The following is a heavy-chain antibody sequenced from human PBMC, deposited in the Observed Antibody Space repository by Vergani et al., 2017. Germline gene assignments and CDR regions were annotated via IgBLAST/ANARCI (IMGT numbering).Heavy chain of an antibody. V-gene: IGHV4-31*02. CDR1: GFTFSDYY. Sequence: QVQLVESGGGLVKPGGSLRLSCAASGFTFSDYYMSWIRQHPGKGLEWIGYIYYSGSTYYNPSLKSRVTISVDTSKNQFSLKLSSVTAADTAVYYCAREASYYGSGSYYVFFDYWGQGTLVTVSS. D-gene: IGHD3-10*01. J-gene: IGHJ4*02. CDR3: AREASYYGSGSYYVFFDY. CDR2: IYYSGST.